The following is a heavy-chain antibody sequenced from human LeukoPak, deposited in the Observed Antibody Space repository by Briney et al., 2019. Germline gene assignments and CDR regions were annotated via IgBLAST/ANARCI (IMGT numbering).Heavy chain of an antibody. CDR2: IRYDGSNK. Sequence: GGSLRLSCAASEFTFSTYWMHWVRQAPGKGLEWVAFIRYDGSNKYYADSVKGRFTISRDNSKNTLYLQMNSLRAEDTAVYYCAKDKRLVGATLDYWGQGTLVTVSS. CDR1: EFTFSTYW. D-gene: IGHD1-26*01. J-gene: IGHJ4*02. V-gene: IGHV3-30*02. CDR3: AKDKRLVGATLDY.